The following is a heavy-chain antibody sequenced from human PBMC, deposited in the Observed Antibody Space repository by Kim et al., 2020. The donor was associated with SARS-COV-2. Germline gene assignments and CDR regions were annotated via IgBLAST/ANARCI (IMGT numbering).Heavy chain of an antibody. CDR1: GGSISSSSYY. CDR3: ASSGYDYVWGSYRYGYYYYGMDV. CDR2: IYYSGST. J-gene: IGHJ6*02. Sequence: SETLSLTCTVSGGSISSSSYYWGWIRQPPGKGLEWIGSIYYSGSTYYNPSLKSRVTISVDTSKNQFSLKLSSVTAADTAVYYCASSGYDYVWGSYRYGYYYYGMDVWGQGTTVTVSS. D-gene: IGHD3-16*02. V-gene: IGHV4-39*07.